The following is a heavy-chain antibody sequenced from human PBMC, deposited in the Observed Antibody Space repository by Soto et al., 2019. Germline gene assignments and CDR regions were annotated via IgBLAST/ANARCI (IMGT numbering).Heavy chain of an antibody. Sequence: AAVKVSCKASGYTFTSYAMHWVRQAPGQRLEWMGWINAGNGNTKYSQKFQGRVTITRDTSASTAYMELSSLRSEDTAVYYCARVTAIAVAVRPPGYWGQGTLVTVSS. CDR2: INAGNGNT. CDR1: GYTFTSYA. V-gene: IGHV1-3*01. CDR3: ARVTAIAVAVRPPGY. D-gene: IGHD6-19*01. J-gene: IGHJ4*02.